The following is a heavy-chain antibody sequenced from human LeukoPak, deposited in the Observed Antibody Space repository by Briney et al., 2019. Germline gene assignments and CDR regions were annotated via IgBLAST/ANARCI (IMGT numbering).Heavy chain of an antibody. J-gene: IGHJ6*02. CDR2: IYYSGST. CDR1: GGSISSYY. V-gene: IGHV4-59*01. Sequence: PSETLSLTCTVSGGSISSYYWSWIRQPPGKGLEWTGYIYYSGSTNYNPSLKSRVTISVDTSKNQFSLKLSSVTAADTAVYYCARDLGYSSSAPRDYYGMDVWGQGTTVTVSS. D-gene: IGHD6-13*01. CDR3: ARDLGYSSSAPRDYYGMDV.